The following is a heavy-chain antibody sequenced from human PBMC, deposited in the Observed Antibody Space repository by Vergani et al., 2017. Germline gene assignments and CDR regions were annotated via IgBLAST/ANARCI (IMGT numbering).Heavy chain of an antibody. CDR3: AKDWRENTDYGYFDY. CDR2: IGYDGRIK. D-gene: IGHD4-17*01. Sequence: QVQLVETGGGVVQPGGSLRLYCATSGFSFNTYGAHWVRQAPGKGLEWVAIIGYDGRIKYNVDSVKGRFTISRYTSKKTLSLQMRSLRADDTALYYCAKDWRENTDYGYFDYWGQGTLVTVSS. J-gene: IGHJ4*02. CDR1: GFSFNTYG. V-gene: IGHV3-30*02.